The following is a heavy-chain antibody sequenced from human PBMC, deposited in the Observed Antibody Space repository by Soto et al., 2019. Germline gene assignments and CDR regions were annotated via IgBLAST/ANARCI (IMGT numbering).Heavy chain of an antibody. CDR1: EFTFSDYY. V-gene: IGHV3-11*01. Sequence: QVQLVESAGGLVKPGGSLRLSCAASEFTFSDYYMTWIRQAPGKGLDWVSTISSRGTTIYYADSVKGRFTISRDNAKNSLYLQMNSLRAEDTAVYYCARKAGTTGTLDYWGQGTLVTVSS. J-gene: IGHJ4*02. CDR2: ISSRGTTI. CDR3: ARKAGTTGTLDY. D-gene: IGHD1-1*01.